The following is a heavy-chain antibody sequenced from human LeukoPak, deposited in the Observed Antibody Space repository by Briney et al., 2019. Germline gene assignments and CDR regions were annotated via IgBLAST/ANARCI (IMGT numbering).Heavy chain of an antibody. V-gene: IGHV4-34*01. Sequence: RPSETLSFTCAVYGGSFSGYYWSWIRQPPGKGLEWIGEINHSGSTNYNPSLKSRVTISVDTSKNQFSLKLSSVTAADTAVYYCARGSHYDILTGSSKRRYNWFDPWGQGTLVTVSS. CDR1: GGSFSGYY. D-gene: IGHD3-9*01. CDR3: ARGSHYDILTGSSKRRYNWFDP. J-gene: IGHJ5*02. CDR2: INHSGST.